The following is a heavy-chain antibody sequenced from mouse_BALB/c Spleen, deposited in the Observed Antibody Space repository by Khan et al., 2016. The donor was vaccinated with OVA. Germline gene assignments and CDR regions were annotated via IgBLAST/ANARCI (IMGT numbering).Heavy chain of an antibody. CDR1: GFSLNNDS. CDR2: IWSAGST. Sequence: QVQLQQPGPGLVQPSQSLSITCTVSGFSLNNDSVHWVRQSPGKGLEWLGVIWSAGSTDYNAAFISRLTISKDNSRSQVFFKMNSLQPNDTAIYYCARRGYDYGRGALFAYWGQGSPVTVSA. D-gene: IGHD2-4*01. V-gene: IGHV2-2*02. CDR3: ARRGYDYGRGALFAY. J-gene: IGHJ3*01.